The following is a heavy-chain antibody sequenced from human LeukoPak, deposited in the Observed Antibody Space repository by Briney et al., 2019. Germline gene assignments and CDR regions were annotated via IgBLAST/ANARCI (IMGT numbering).Heavy chain of an antibody. Sequence: SETLSLTCTVSGGSITNDYWNWIRQSSGKQLEWIGSIHYSGTINYSPSLKSRITISLDTSENQFSLKLSSVTAADTAMYYCATSYDHGWLIGSWGQGTLVTVSS. CDR2: IHYSGTI. V-gene: IGHV4-59*01. CDR3: ATSYDHGWLIGS. J-gene: IGHJ4*02. CDR1: GGSITNDY. D-gene: IGHD3-16*01.